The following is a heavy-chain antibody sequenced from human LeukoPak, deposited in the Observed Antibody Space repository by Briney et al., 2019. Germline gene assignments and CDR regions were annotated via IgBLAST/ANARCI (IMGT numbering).Heavy chain of an antibody. V-gene: IGHV1-2*02. CDR3: ARDQRPQYYDSSGYYLGY. CDR2: INPNSGGT. D-gene: IGHD3-22*01. Sequence: GASVKVSCKASGYTFTGYYMHWVRQAPGQGLEWMGWINPNSGGTNYAQKFQGRVTMTRDTSISTAYMELSRLRSDDTAVYYCARDQRPQYYDSSGYYLGYWGQGTLVTVSS. CDR1: GYTFTGYY. J-gene: IGHJ4*02.